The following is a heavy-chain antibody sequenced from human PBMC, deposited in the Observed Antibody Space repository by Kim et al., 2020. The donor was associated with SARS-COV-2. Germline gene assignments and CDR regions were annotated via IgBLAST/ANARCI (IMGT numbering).Heavy chain of an antibody. CDR3: ARQNSHGPYFGGLRWSHDCFDV. CDR1: GASINSSSYF. Sequence: SETLSLTCTVSGASINSSSYFWDWIRQPPGKGLEWIGNVYYSGITNYNSSLKSRVIISVDTSKNQFSLMLTSVTAADTAVYYCARQNSHGPYFGGLRWSHDCFDVWGQGTVVTVPS. CDR2: VYYSGIT. D-gene: IGHD4-17*01. J-gene: IGHJ3*01. V-gene: IGHV4-39*01.